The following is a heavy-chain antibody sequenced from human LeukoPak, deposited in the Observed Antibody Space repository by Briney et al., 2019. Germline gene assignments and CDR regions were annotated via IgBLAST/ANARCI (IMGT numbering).Heavy chain of an antibody. CDR3: ARDTWELQHH. CDR1: GFTVSSNC. D-gene: IGHD1-26*01. Sequence: GGSLRLSCAASGFTVSSNCMSWVRQAPGKGLEWVSVIYSGGSTYYADSVKGRFTISRDNSKNTLYLQMNSLRAEDTAVYYCARDTWELQHHWGQGTLVTVSS. V-gene: IGHV3-66*02. CDR2: IYSGGST. J-gene: IGHJ5*02.